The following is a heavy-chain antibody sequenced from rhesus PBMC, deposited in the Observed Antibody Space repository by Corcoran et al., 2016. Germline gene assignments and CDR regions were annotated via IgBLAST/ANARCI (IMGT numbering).Heavy chain of an antibody. CDR3: AREGIAAALDY. CDR1: GLTFGSYA. V-gene: IGHV1-198*02. Sequence: QVQLEQSGAEVKKPGDSVKVSCKDSGLTFGSYAISWLCQAPGQGLEGIGVINHLNSKAHNAEKFRGKVTKSSDTSKRTAYMELSSLRSEDTGVYYCAREGIAAALDYWGQVVLVTVSS. D-gene: IGHD6-43*01. J-gene: IGHJ4*01. CDR2: INHLNSKA.